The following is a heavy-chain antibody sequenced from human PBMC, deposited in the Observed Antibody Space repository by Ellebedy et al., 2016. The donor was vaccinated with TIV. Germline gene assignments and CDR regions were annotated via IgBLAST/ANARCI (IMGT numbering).Heavy chain of an antibody. D-gene: IGHD4-23*01. J-gene: IGHJ4*02. CDR3: ARGGNHFFGH. CDR2: IKEDGSEK. CDR1: GFTFRTYW. Sequence: PGGSLRLSCAASGFTFRTYWMSWVRQAPGKGLKWVANIKEDGSEKHYVDSVEGRFTINRDNAKNSLYLQRNSLRAEDTAVYYCARGGNHFFGHWGQGNVVTVSS. V-gene: IGHV3-7*03.